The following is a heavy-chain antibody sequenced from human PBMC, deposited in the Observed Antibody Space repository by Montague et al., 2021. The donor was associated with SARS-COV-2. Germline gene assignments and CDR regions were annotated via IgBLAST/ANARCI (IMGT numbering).Heavy chain of an antibody. Sequence: SLRLSCAASGFTFRDYYVNWIRQAPGEGLEWVSSISSSGTTLYYASSVKGRFTISRDNAKNSLYLQMNSLRAEDTAVYYCARDLAVDYWGQGTLVTVSS. V-gene: IGHV3-11*01. CDR3: ARDLAVDY. J-gene: IGHJ4*02. CDR2: ISSSGTTL. CDR1: GFTFRDYY.